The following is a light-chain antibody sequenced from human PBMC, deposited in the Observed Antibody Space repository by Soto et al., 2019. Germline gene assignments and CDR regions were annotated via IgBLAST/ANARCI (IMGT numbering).Light chain of an antibody. V-gene: IGKV3-11*01. J-gene: IGKJ1*01. Sequence: EIVLTQSPATLSLSPGERATLSCRASQSVNTFLAWYQQKPGQSPRLLIYDTSFRATGIPTRFSGSGSGTGFSLTISSLEPEDSAIYYCQHYNSYSEAFGQGTKVELK. CDR2: DTS. CDR3: QHYNSYSEA. CDR1: QSVNTF.